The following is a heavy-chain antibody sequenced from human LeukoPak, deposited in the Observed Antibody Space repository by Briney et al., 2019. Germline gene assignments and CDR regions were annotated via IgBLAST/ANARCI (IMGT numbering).Heavy chain of an antibody. CDR2: IYWDDDK. V-gene: IGHV2-5*02. D-gene: IGHD3-10*01. CDR3: AERPASMLRGVRLVP. Sequence: ESGPTLLNPTQTLTLTCTFSGFSLTTNRVAVGWIRQPPRKALEWLAIIYWDDDKRYSPSLKSRLSITKDTSKNQVVLTLTNMDPVDTATYYCAERPASMLRGVRLVPWGEGILVTVSS. J-gene: IGHJ5*02. CDR1: GFSLTTNRVA.